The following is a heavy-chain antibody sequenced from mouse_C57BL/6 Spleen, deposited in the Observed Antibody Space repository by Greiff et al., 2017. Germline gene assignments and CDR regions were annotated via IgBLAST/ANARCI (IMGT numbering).Heavy chain of an antibody. Sequence: EVQLVESGPGLVKPSQSLSLTCSVTGYSITSGYYWNWIRQFPGNKLEWMGYISYDGSNNYNPSLKNRISITRDTSKNQLFLKLNSVTTEDTATYYCARDSLYLYYAMDYWGQGTSVTVSS. D-gene: IGHD5-5*01. CDR1: GYSITSGYY. V-gene: IGHV3-6*01. J-gene: IGHJ4*01. CDR2: ISYDGSN. CDR3: ARDSLYLYYAMDY.